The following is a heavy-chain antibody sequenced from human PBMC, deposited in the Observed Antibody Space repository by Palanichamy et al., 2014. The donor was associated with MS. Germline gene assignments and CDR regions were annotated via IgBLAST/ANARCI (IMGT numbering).Heavy chain of an antibody. V-gene: IGHV3-21*01. D-gene: IGHD4-17*01. CDR1: GFTFSSYS. Sequence: EVQLVESGGGPVKPGGSLRLSCAASGFTFSSYSMNWVRQAPGKGLEWVSSISSSSSYIYYADSVKGRFTISRDNAKNSLYLQMNSLRAEDTAVYYCARDRFSYGAHFDYWGQGTLVTVSS. CDR2: ISSSSSYI. CDR3: ARDRFSYGAHFDY. J-gene: IGHJ4*02.